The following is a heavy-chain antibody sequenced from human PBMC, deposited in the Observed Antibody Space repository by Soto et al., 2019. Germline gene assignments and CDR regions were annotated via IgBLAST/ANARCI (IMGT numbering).Heavy chain of an antibody. D-gene: IGHD2-15*01. CDR1: GYTFNDFA. Sequence: QVQLVQSGAEVKKPGASVKVTCKTSGYTFNDFAIHWVRQAPGQRLEWLGWINAGVARVSITRDTSASTAFMELSSLRSEDTAVYYCARESRYCTGGSCYTYFDHWGQGTLVTVSA. V-gene: IGHV1-3*01. CDR2: INAGVA. CDR3: ARESRYCTGGSCYTYFDH. J-gene: IGHJ4*02.